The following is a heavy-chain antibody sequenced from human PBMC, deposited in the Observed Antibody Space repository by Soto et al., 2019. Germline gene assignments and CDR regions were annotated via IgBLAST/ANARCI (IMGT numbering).Heavy chain of an antibody. J-gene: IGHJ6*02. Sequence: PGGSLRLSCAASGFTFSNAWMNWVRQAPGKGLEWVGRIKSKTDGGTTDYAAPVKGRFTISRDDSKNTLYLQMNSLKTEDTAVYYCTTLQGVTYYYDSSGLDVWGQGTTVTVS. CDR3: TTLQGVTYYYDSSGLDV. CDR2: IKSKTDGGTT. CDR1: GFTFSNAW. V-gene: IGHV3-15*07. D-gene: IGHD3-22*01.